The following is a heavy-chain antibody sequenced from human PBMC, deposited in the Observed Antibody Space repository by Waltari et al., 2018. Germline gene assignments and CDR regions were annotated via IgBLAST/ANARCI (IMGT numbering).Heavy chain of an antibody. V-gene: IGHV1-24*01. CDR2: VEPDDGEP. J-gene: IGHJ6*02. Sequence: QVQLVQSGAEVKKPGASGKVSCKVSGYTLTELSMHWVRQAPGKGLEWMGGVEPDDGEPIYAPKFQRRVPMTEDTSTDTAYMELGSLRSEDTAVYYCATGAARPWDYYYGMDVWGQGTTVTVSS. D-gene: IGHD6-6*01. CDR1: GYTLTELS. CDR3: ATGAARPWDYYYGMDV.